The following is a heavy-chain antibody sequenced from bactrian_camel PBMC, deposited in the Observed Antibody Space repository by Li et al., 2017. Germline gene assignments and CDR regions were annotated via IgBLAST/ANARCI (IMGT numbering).Heavy chain of an antibody. J-gene: IGHJ6*01. Sequence: VQLVESGGGSVQAGGSLRLSCAHSGYISSRHCMGWFRQAPGKAREGIAGIRRDGDEYYADSVKGRFTISQDNAKNIIYLQMGSLTPDDTAMYYCAAGTRIIVGDYCDGITAWGQGTQVTVS. CDR3: AAGTRIIVGDYCDGITA. D-gene: IGHD3*01. CDR2: IRRDGDE. CDR1: GYISSRHC. V-gene: IGHV3S67*01.